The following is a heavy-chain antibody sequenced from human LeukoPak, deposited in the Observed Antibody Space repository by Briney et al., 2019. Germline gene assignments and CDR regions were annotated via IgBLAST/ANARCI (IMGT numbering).Heavy chain of an antibody. CDR1: GFTFDDYA. V-gene: IGHV3-9*01. CDR3: AKEYYDYVWGSYRSVYFDY. CDR2: ISWNSGSI. J-gene: IGHJ4*02. D-gene: IGHD3-16*02. Sequence: GGSLRLSCAASGFTFDDYAMHWVRQAPGKGLEWVSGISWNSGSIGYADSVKGRFTISRDNAKNSLYLQMNSLRAEDTAVYYCAKEYYDYVWGSYRSVYFDYWGQGTLVTVSS.